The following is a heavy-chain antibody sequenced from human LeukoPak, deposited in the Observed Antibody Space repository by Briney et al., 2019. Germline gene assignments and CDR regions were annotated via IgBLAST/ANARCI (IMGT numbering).Heavy chain of an antibody. Sequence: SETLSLTCTVSGGSISSGSYYWSWIRQPAGKGLERIGRIYTSGSTNYNPSLKSRVTISVDTSKNQFSLKLSSVTAADTAVYYCASRSLAVADDYWGQGTLVTVSS. CDR2: IYTSGST. CDR1: GGSISSGSYY. V-gene: IGHV4-61*02. CDR3: ASRSLAVADDY. D-gene: IGHD6-19*01. J-gene: IGHJ4*02.